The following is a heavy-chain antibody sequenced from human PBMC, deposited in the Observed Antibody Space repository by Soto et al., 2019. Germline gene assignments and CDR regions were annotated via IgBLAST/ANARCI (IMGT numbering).Heavy chain of an antibody. J-gene: IGHJ6*02. D-gene: IGHD2-15*01. CDR3: ARLARYCSGGSCQPYYGMDV. CDR2: IDPSDSYT. CDR1: GYSFTSYW. V-gene: IGHV5-10-1*01. Sequence: GESLKISCKGSGYSFTSYWISWVRQMPGKGLEWMGRIDPSDSYTNYSPSFQGHVTISADKSISTAYLQWSSLKASDTAMYYCARLARYCSGGSCQPYYGMDVWGQGTTVTVS.